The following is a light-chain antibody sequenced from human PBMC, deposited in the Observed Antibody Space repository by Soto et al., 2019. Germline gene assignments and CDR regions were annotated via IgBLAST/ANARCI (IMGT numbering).Light chain of an antibody. Sequence: QSVLTQPPSVSGAPGQRVTISCTASSSNIGAGYDVHWYQQLPGTAPKLLIYGNTNRPSGVPDRFSGSKSGTSASLAITGLQAEDEADYYCQSYDSRLSAWVFGGGTKVTVL. V-gene: IGLV1-40*01. CDR3: QSYDSRLSAWV. J-gene: IGLJ3*02. CDR1: SSNIGAGYD. CDR2: GNT.